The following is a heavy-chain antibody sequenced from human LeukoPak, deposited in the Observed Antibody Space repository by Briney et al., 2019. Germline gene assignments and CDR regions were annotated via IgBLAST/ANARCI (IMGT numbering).Heavy chain of an antibody. Sequence: GGSLRLSCAASGFSFSSYAMSWVRQAPGKGLEWVSAISGSGGNTYYADSVKGRFTISRDNSKNTLYLQMNSLRAEDTAVYYCAKVAHYYGSGSYYEYYFDYWGQGTLVTVSS. CDR3: AKVAHYYGSGSYYEYYFDY. CDR2: ISGSGGNT. V-gene: IGHV3-23*01. D-gene: IGHD3-10*01. CDR1: GFSFSSYA. J-gene: IGHJ4*02.